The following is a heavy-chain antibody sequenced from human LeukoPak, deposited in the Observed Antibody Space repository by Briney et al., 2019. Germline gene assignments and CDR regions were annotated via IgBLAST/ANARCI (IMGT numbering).Heavy chain of an antibody. CDR3: ARGYCSSTSCYVDY. D-gene: IGHD2-2*01. Sequence: SETLSLTCAVYGGSFSGYYWSWIRQPPGKGLEWIGEINHSGSTNYNPSLKGRVTISVDTSKNQFSLKLSSVTAADTAVYYCARGYCSSTSCYVDYWGQGTLVTVSS. V-gene: IGHV4-34*01. CDR1: GGSFSGYY. CDR2: INHSGST. J-gene: IGHJ4*02.